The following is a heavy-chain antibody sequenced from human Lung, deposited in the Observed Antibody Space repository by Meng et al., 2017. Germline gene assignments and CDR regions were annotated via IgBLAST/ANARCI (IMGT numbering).Heavy chain of an antibody. CDR1: AGSLSSDGCD. D-gene: IGHD3-22*01. CDR3: ARDLSDSTGYYPFQH. J-gene: IGHJ1*01. Sequence: VPLAEAGPVPVSPSQTLSLTCIASAGSLSSDGCDWTWFRQTAGKGLEWIGRIYSRVSTNYTPFLKCRVTISLDASKDQFTLELSSVTATDTAVYYCARDLSDSTGYYPFQHWGQGTLVTVSS. CDR2: IYSRVST. V-gene: IGHV4-61*02.